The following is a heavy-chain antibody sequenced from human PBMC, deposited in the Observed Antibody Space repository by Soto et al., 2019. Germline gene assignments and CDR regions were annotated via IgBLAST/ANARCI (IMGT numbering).Heavy chain of an antibody. J-gene: IGHJ4*02. V-gene: IGHV3-7*01. D-gene: IGHD3-10*01. CDR3: ARENWFFDY. Sequence: EVHLVESGGGLVQPGGSLRLSCAASGFSFEIYWMAWVRQAPGKGLEWMANISPDGSGEYYLDSVKGRFTISRDNAKNSVYLQMNSLVGDDTAVYYCARENWFFDYWGQGTPVTVSS. CDR1: GFSFEIYW. CDR2: ISPDGSGE.